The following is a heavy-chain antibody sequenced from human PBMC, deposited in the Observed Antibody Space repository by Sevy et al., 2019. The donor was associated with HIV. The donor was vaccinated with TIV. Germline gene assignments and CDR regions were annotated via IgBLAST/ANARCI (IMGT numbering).Heavy chain of an antibody. J-gene: IGHJ4*02. D-gene: IGHD5-12*01. CDR2: INPSGGST. V-gene: IGHV1-46*01. CDR3: ARVGREGYNYDLGGY. CDR1: GYTFTSYY. Sequence: ASVKVSCQASGYTFTSYYMHWVRQAPGQGLEWMGIINPSGGSTSYAQKFQGRVTMTRDTSTRKVYMELSSLRSEDTAVYYCARVGREGYNYDLGGYWGQGTLVTVSS.